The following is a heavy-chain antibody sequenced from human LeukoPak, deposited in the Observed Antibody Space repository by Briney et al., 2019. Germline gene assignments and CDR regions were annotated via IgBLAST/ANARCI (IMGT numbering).Heavy chain of an antibody. J-gene: IGHJ4*02. D-gene: IGHD3-16*01. V-gene: IGHV3-11*04. CDR1: GFTFSDYN. CDR2: ISSSGGTI. CDR3: ARSLGDD. Sequence: GGSLRLSCAASGFTFSDYNISRIRQAPGKGLEWISYISSSGGTIYFVDSMKGRFTISRDNAKDSLYLQMNSLRDEDTAVYYCARSLGDDWGQGTLVTVSS.